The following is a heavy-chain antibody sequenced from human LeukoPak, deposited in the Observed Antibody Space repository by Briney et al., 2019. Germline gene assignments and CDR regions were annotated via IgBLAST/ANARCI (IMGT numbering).Heavy chain of an antibody. D-gene: IGHD5-12*01. CDR1: GGSISSSSYY. J-gene: IGHJ4*02. Sequence: SETLSLTRTVSGGSISSSSYYWGWIRQPPGKGLEWIGSIYYSGSTYYNPSLKSRVTISVDTSKNQFSLKLSSVTAADTAVYYCARLRLNTLRYFDYWGQGTLVTVSS. CDR2: IYYSGST. V-gene: IGHV4-39*01. CDR3: ARLRLNTLRYFDY.